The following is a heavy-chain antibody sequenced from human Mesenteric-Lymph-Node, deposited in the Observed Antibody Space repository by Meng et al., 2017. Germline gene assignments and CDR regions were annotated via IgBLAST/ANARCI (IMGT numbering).Heavy chain of an antibody. V-gene: IGHV4-39*07. CDR2: ISDSANY. Sequence: ISLSSYYWGLIRQRPGKGLEWIGSISDSANYYYNPSLKSHVTISVDTSKNRFSLEVTSVTAADTALYYCARDHSSISMIRGTRYFDPWGPGSLVTVSS. J-gene: IGHJ5*02. D-gene: IGHD3-10*01. CDR1: ISLSSYY. CDR3: ARDHSSISMIRGTRYFDP.